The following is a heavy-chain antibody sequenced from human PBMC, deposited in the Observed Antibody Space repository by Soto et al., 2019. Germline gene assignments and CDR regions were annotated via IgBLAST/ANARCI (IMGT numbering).Heavy chain of an antibody. V-gene: IGHV4-31*03. Sequence: SETLSLTCTVSGGSISSGGYYWSWIRQHPGKGLEWIGYIYYSGSTYYNPSLKSRVTISVDTSKNQFSLKLSSVTAADTAVYYCARDPDVGAFDYWGQGTLVTVSS. J-gene: IGHJ4*02. D-gene: IGHD3-16*01. CDR3: ARDPDVGAFDY. CDR1: GGSISSGGYY. CDR2: IYYSGST.